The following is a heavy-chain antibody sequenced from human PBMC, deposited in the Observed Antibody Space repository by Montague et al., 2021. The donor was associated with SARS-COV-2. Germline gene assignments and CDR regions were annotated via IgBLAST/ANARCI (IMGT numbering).Heavy chain of an antibody. V-gene: IGHV4-61*02. CDR2: LYTTGST. D-gene: IGHD1-26*01. CDR3: ARDDVRWDFDC. CDR1: GDSITSDVSY. J-gene: IGHJ4*02. Sequence: TLSLTCTVSGDSITSDVSYWSCIRQPAGKGREWKGRLYTTGSTNYNPSLKSRLTITPDTSKNQLSLKLSSVTAADKSVYYCARDDVRWDFDCWGQGTLVTVSS.